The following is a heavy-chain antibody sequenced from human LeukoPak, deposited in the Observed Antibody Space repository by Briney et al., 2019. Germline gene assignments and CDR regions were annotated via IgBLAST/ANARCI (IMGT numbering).Heavy chain of an antibody. J-gene: IGHJ4*02. V-gene: IGHV3-21*01. CDR3: ARGDYSIPLDY. CDR2: ISSSSSYI. CDR1: GFTFSSYA. D-gene: IGHD4-4*01. Sequence: GRSLRLSCAASGFTFSSYAMHWVRQAPGKGLEWVSSISSSSSYIYYADSVKGRFTISRDNAKNSLYLQMNSLRAEDTAVYYCARGDYSIPLDYWGQGTLVTVSS.